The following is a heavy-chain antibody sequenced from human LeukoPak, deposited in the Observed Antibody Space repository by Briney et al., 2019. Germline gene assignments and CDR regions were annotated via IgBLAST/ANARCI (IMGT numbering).Heavy chain of an antibody. CDR3: ARDPTWGYFTNGLCYTD. D-gene: IGHD2-8*01. J-gene: IGHJ4*02. V-gene: IGHV1-69*04. CDR1: GGTFSSYT. CDR2: IIPILGIA. Sequence: ASVKVSCKASGGTFSSYTISWVRQAPGQGLEWMGRIIPILGIANYAQKFQGRVTITADKSTSTAYMELSSLRSEDTAVYYCARDPTWGYFTNGLCYTDWGQGTLVTVSS.